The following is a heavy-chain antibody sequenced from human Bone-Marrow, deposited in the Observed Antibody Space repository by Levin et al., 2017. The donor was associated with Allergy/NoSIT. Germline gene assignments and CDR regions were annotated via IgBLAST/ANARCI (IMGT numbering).Heavy chain of an antibody. Sequence: PGGSLRLSCAASGFTFSSYEMNWVRQAPGKGLEWVSYISSSGSTIYYADSVKGRFTISRDNAKNSLYLQMNSLRAEDTAVYYCARWDGYNADAFDIWGQGTMVTVSS. CDR3: ARWDGYNADAFDI. J-gene: IGHJ3*02. CDR1: GFTFSSYE. D-gene: IGHD5-24*01. V-gene: IGHV3-48*03. CDR2: ISSSGSTI.